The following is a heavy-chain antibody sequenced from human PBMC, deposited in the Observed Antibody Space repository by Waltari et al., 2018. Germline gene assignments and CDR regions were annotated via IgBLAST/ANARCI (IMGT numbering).Heavy chain of an antibody. V-gene: IGHV4-4*02. Sequence: QMQLQEPGPGLVKPSGTLSVTCTISGDSMSSGDWWSWVRQSPEKGREWIGQIQRSGRTHYNPSFESRVSISIDTSNNQFSLKVSSTTAAYTAVYYCARDRGRGIYLDSWGRGTLVTVSA. J-gene: IGHJ4*02. D-gene: IGHD2-15*01. CDR3: ARDRGRGIYLDS. CDR2: IQRSGRT. CDR1: GDSMSSGDW.